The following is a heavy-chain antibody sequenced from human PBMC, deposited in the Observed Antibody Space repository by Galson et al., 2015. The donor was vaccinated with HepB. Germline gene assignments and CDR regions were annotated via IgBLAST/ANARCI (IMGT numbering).Heavy chain of an antibody. D-gene: IGHD2-21*02. CDR3: ARQMTFCGGDCYSDQYNWFDP. J-gene: IGHJ5*02. V-gene: IGHV5-51*01. Sequence: QSGAEVKKPGESLKISCKGSGYSFTSYWIGWVRQMPGKGLEWMGIIYPGDSDTRYSPSFQGQVTISADKSISTAYLQWSSLKASDTAMYYCARQMTFCGGDCYSDQYNWFDPWGQGTLVTVSS. CDR2: IYPGDSDT. CDR1: GYSFTSYW.